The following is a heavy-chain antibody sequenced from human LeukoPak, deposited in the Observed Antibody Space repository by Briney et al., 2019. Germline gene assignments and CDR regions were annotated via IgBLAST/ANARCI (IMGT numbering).Heavy chain of an antibody. CDR2: ISMTSTYI. J-gene: IGHJ3*02. CDR3: ARELWSGRGAAFDI. D-gene: IGHD3-3*01. Sequence: GGSLRLSCAASGFTFSAYDMNWVRQAPGKGLQWVSSISMTSTYINYADSFKGRFTISRDNANNSLYLQMNSLRADDTAVYYCARELWSGRGAAFDIWGLGTTVTVSS. V-gene: IGHV3-21*01. CDR1: GFTFSAYD.